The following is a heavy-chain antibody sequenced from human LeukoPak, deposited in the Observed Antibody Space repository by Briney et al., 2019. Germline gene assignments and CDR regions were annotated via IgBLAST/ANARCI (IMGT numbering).Heavy chain of an antibody. Sequence: ASVNVSCKASGYTFTGYYMHWVRQAPGQGLEWMGRINPNSGGTNYAQKFQGRVTMTRDTSISTAYMELSRLRSDDTAVYYCARDYESGDSSGYYGYWGQGTLVTVSS. J-gene: IGHJ4*02. D-gene: IGHD3-22*01. CDR3: ARDYESGDSSGYYGY. CDR1: GYTFTGYY. V-gene: IGHV1-2*06. CDR2: INPNSGGT.